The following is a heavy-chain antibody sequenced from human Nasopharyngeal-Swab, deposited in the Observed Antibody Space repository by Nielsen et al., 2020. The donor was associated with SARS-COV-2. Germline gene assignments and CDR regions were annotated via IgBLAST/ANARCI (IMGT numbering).Heavy chain of an antibody. D-gene: IGHD6-13*01. CDR2: IYPGDSDT. V-gene: IGHV5-51*01. J-gene: IGHJ3*02. Sequence: GESLKISCKGSGYSFTSYWIGWVRQMPGKGLEWMGIIYPGDSDTRYSPSFQGQVTISADKSISTAYLQWSSLKASDTAMYYCARHVGSSWYLDAFDIWGQGTMVTASS. CDR1: GYSFTSYW. CDR3: ARHVGSSWYLDAFDI.